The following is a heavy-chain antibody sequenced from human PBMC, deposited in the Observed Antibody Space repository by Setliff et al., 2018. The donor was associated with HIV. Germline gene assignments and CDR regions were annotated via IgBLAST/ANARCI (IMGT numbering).Heavy chain of an antibody. J-gene: IGHJ6*03. D-gene: IGHD6-6*01. CDR2: IYYSGTT. CDR1: GYSISSSNYY. V-gene: IGHV4-39*07. Sequence: PSETLSLTCTVSGYSISSSNYYWGWIRQPPGKGLEWIGSIYYSGTTKYNPSLKSRVTISVDTSKNQFSLKLSSVTAADTAVYYCASEAWTSYRSSSGYYYYYMDVWGKGTTVTVSS. CDR3: ASEAWTSYRSSSGYYYYYMDV.